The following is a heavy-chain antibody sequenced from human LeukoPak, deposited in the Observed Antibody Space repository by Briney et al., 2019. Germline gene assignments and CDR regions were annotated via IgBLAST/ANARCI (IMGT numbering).Heavy chain of an antibody. J-gene: IGHJ4*02. CDR2: IIPIFGTA. V-gene: IGHV1-69*13. Sequence: ASVKVSCKASGGTFSSYAISWVRQAPGQGLEWMGGIIPIFGTANYAQKFQGRVTITADESTSTAYMELSSLRSEDTAVYYCARGIERGYDYPLGYWGQGTLVTVSS. D-gene: IGHD5-12*01. CDR1: GGTFSSYA. CDR3: ARGIERGYDYPLGY.